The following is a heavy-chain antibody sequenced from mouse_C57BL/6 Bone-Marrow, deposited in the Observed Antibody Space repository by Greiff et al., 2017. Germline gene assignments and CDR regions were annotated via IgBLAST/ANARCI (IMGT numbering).Heavy chain of an antibody. D-gene: IGHD1-1*01. CDR1: GYTFTSSW. V-gene: IGHV1-72*01. CDR3: ASTNHYAMDY. Sequence: QVQLQQPGAELVKPGASVKLSCTASGYTFTSSWMHWVKQRPGRGLEWIGRIDPTSGGTKYTAKFQSKATLTVDKPSSTAYMQLSSLTSEDSAGYYCASTNHYAMDYWGKGTSVTVSS. J-gene: IGHJ4*01. CDR2: IDPTSGGT.